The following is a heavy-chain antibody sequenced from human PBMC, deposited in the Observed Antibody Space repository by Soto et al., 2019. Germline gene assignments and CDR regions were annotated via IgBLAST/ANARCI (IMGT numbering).Heavy chain of an antibody. CDR2: IYYSGST. V-gene: IGHV4-59*08. D-gene: IGHD6-13*01. CDR1: GGSISSYY. J-gene: IGHJ4*02. Sequence: SETLSLTCTVSGGSISSYYWSWIRQPPGKGLEWIGYIYYSGSTNYNPSLKSRVTISVDTSKNQFSLKLSSVPAADTAVYYCARHASSGGTAAGTWYFDYWGQGTLVTVSS. CDR3: ARHASSGGTAAGTWYFDY.